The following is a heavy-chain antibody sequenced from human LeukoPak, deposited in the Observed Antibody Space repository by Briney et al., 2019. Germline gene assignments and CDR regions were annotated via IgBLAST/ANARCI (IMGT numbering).Heavy chain of an antibody. CDR1: GFTFSSYA. J-gene: IGHJ4*02. CDR3: AKDRNRWLGKIGDY. CDR2: ISGSGGST. V-gene: IGHV3-23*01. Sequence: GGSLRLSCAASGFTFSSYAMSWVRQAPGKVLEWVSAISGSGGSTYYADSVKGRFTISRDNSKNTLYLQMNSLRAEDTAVYYCAKDRNRWLGKIGDYWGQGTLVTVSS. D-gene: IGHD4-23*01.